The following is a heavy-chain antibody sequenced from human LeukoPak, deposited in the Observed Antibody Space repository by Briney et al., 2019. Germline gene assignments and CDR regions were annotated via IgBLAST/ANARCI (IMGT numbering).Heavy chain of an antibody. CDR3: AKRGVLIRVILVGFHKEAYYFDS. V-gene: IGHV3-23*01. CDR2: ISDRSAST. D-gene: IGHD3-22*01. J-gene: IGHJ4*02. CDR1: GITLSNYG. Sequence: GGSLRLSCAVSGITLSNYGMSWVRQAPGKGLECVAGISDRSASTNYADSVKGRFTASRDNPKNTLYLQMKSLRDEDTAVYFCAKRGVLIRVILVGFHKEAYYFDSWGQGALVTVSS.